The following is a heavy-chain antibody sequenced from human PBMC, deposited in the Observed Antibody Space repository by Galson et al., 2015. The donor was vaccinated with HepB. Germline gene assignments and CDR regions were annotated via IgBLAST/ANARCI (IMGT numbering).Heavy chain of an antibody. CDR1: GFTFSSYS. Sequence: SLRLSCAASGFTFSSYSMNWVRQAPGKGLEWVSSISSSSSYIYYADSVRGRFTISRDNSKNTLYLQMNSLRAGDTAVYYCALSYCGGNCYSGVDCWGQGTLVTVSS. CDR2: ISSSSSYI. J-gene: IGHJ4*02. V-gene: IGHV3-21*04. CDR3: ALSYCGGNCYSGVDC. D-gene: IGHD2-21*01.